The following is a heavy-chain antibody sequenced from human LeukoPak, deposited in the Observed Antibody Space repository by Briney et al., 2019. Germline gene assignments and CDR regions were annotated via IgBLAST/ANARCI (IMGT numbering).Heavy chain of an antibody. CDR3: AKDMGSGGSGSFDY. J-gene: IGHJ4*02. V-gene: IGHV3-43*01. D-gene: IGHD3-10*01. CDR2: ISWDGGST. CDR1: GLTFDDYT. Sequence: GGSLRLSCAASGLTFDDYTMHWVRHAPGKGLEWVSLISWDGGSTYYADSVKGRFTISRDNSKNSLYLQMNSLRTEDTALYYCAKDMGSGGSGSFDYWGQGTLVTVSS.